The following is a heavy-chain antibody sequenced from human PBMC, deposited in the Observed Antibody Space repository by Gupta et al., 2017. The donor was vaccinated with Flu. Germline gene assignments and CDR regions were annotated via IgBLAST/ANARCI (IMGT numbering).Heavy chain of an antibody. D-gene: IGHD3-9*01. CDR3: ARGILTGYIFDY. Sequence: QLQVQESGPRLVKPSATLSLSCTVSGGSVSGSPYHWGWIRQPPGKGLEWIGSLYYNGSAYYNPSLKSRVTISVDTSKNQFSLRLSSVTAADTALYYCARGILTGYIFDYWGQGILVTVSS. CDR2: LYYNGSA. J-gene: IGHJ4*02. CDR1: GGSVSGSPYH. V-gene: IGHV4-39*01.